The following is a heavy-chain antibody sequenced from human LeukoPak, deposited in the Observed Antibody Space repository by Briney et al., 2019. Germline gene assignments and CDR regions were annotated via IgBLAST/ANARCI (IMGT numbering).Heavy chain of an antibody. CDR1: GGSISSYY. J-gene: IGHJ4*02. CDR2: IYYSGST. D-gene: IGHD4-17*01. CDR3: ARDNYGDYDY. V-gene: IGHV4-59*01. Sequence: SETLFLTCTISGGSISSYYWSWIRQPPGKGLEWFGYIYYSGSTNYNPSLKSRVTISVDTSKNQFSLKLSSVTAADTAVYYCARDNYGDYDYWGQGTLVTVSS.